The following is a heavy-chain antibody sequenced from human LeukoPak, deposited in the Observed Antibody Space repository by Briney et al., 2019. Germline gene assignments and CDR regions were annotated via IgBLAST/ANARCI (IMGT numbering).Heavy chain of an antibody. CDR1: GFTFSGST. D-gene: IGHD4-23*01. Sequence: GGSLRLSCAASGFTFSGSTIFWARQASGKGLEWVGRIRTKPNNYATSYVASVKGRFTISRDDSKNTAYLQMKSLKTEDTAVYYCARLSYSANSVVDYWGQGTLVTVSS. CDR3: ARLSYSANSVVDY. CDR2: IRTKPNNYAT. V-gene: IGHV3-73*01. J-gene: IGHJ4*02.